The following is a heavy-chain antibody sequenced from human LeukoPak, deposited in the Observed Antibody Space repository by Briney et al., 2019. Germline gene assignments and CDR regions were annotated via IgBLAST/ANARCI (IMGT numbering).Heavy chain of an antibody. CDR2: INPSGGST. V-gene: IGHV1-46*01. CDR1: GYTFTSYY. J-gene: IGHJ4*02. CDR3: ARDEGSGTARYYFDY. Sequence: ASVKVSCKASGYTFTSYYMHWVRQAPGQGLEWMGLINPSGGSTSYAQKFQGRVTMTRDTSTSTVYMELSSLRSEDTAVYYCARDEGSGTARYYFDYWGQGTLVTVSS. D-gene: IGHD5-18*01.